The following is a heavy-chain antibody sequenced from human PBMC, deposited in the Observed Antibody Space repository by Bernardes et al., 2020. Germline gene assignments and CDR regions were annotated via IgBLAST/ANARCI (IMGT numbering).Heavy chain of an antibody. CDR3: VRGSRGSYDLGYFDP. J-gene: IGHJ5*02. Sequence: GGSLRLSCEGSGFSFEDYAMHWVRQAPGKGLEWVSGVSWNSASLGYADSVRGRFTISRDNAKNSLSLHMRSLRAEDTALYYCVRGSRGSYDLGYFDPWGQGTLVIVSS. CDR1: GFSFEDYA. V-gene: IGHV3-9*01. CDR2: VSWNSASL. D-gene: IGHD1-26*01.